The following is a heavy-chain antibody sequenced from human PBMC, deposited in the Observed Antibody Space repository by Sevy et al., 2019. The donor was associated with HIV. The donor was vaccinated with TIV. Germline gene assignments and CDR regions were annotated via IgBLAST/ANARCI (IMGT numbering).Heavy chain of an antibody. J-gene: IGHJ6*02. V-gene: IGHV3-30-3*01. CDR3: ARERTSITMVRGVPDV. D-gene: IGHD3-10*01. Sequence: GGSLRLSCAASGFTFSSYAMYWVRQAPGKGLEWVAGIPYDGSVKYNADSLKGRFTISRDNSKNHLYLQMNSLRVEDTAVYYCARERTSITMVRGVPDVWGQGTTVTVSS. CDR1: GFTFSSYA. CDR2: IPYDGSVK.